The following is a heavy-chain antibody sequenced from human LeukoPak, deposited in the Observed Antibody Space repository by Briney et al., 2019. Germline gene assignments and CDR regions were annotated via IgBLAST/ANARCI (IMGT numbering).Heavy chain of an antibody. J-gene: IGHJ3*02. V-gene: IGHV4-30-2*01. CDR3: ASSEWELRAFDI. CDR2: IYHSGST. CDR1: GGSISSGGYS. Sequence: SQTLSLTCAVSGGSISSGGYSWSWIRQPPGKGLEWIGYIYHSGSTYYNPSLKSRVTISVDRSKNQFSLKLSSVTAADTAVYYCASSEWELRAFDIWGQGTMVTVSS. D-gene: IGHD1-26*01.